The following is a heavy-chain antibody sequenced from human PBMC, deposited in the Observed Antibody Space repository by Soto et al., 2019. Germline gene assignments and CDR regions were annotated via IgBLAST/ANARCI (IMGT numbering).Heavy chain of an antibody. Sequence: PGQSLKISCKGSGYSFTSYWIGWVRQIPGKGLEWMGIIYPGDSDTRYSPSFQGQVTNSADKSISTAYLQWSSLKASDTAMYYCARQHWNDNYYYGMDVWGQGATVSVSS. CDR2: IYPGDSDT. V-gene: IGHV5-51*01. CDR1: GYSFTSYW. CDR3: ARQHWNDNYYYGMDV. J-gene: IGHJ6*02. D-gene: IGHD1-1*01.